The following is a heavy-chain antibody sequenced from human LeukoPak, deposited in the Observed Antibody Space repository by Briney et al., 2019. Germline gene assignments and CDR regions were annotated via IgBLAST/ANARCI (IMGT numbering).Heavy chain of an antibody. D-gene: IGHD5-18*01. CDR1: GGSISSYY. Sequence: SETLSLTCTVSGGSISSYYWSWIRQPPGKGLEWIGYIYYSGSTNYNPSLKSRVAISVDTSKNQFSLKLSSVTAADTAVYYCARGQKYRNGYTVTELGSGYFDYWGQGTLVTVSS. V-gene: IGHV4-59*01. CDR3: ARGQKYRNGYTVTELGSGYFDY. CDR2: IYYSGST. J-gene: IGHJ4*02.